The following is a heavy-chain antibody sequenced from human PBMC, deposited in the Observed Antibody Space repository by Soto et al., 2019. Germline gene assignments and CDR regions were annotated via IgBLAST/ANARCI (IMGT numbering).Heavy chain of an antibody. CDR2: IWYDGSNK. D-gene: IGHD6-19*01. CDR1: GFTFSSYG. Sequence: QVQLVESGGGVVQPGRSLRLSCAASGFTFSSYGMHWVRQAPGKGLEWVAVIWYDGSNKYYADSVKGRFTISRDNSKNTLYLQMNSLRAEDTAVYYCARDRGIEVAGAFDYWGQGTLVTVSS. V-gene: IGHV3-33*01. J-gene: IGHJ4*02. CDR3: ARDRGIEVAGAFDY.